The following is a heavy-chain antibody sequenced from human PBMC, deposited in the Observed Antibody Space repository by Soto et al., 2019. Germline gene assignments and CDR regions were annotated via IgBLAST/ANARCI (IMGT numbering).Heavy chain of an antibody. V-gene: IGHV3-13*04. CDR2: VATAGDT. Sequence: PGGSLRLSCAAPGFTFSSYDMHWVRQATGKGLEWVSGVATAGDTYYPGSVKGRFTISRENAKNSLYLQMNNLRAGDTAVYYCARGVIDAFDIWGQGTMVTVS. CDR1: GFTFSSYD. CDR3: ARGVIDAFDI. D-gene: IGHD3-16*02. J-gene: IGHJ3*02.